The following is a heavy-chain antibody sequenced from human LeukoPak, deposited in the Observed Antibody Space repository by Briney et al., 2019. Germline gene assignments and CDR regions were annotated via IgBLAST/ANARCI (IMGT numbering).Heavy chain of an antibody. J-gene: IGHJ4*02. D-gene: IGHD6-19*01. CDR2: INPNSGGT. CDR3: ARDAPSSSVYFDY. V-gene: IGHV1-2*02. CDR1: GYTFTTYY. Sequence: ASVTVSCKASGYTFTTYYMHWVRQAPGQGLEWMGWINPNSGGTNYAQKFQGRVTMTRDTSISTAYMELSRLRSDDTAVYYCARDAPSSSVYFDYWGQGTLVTVSS.